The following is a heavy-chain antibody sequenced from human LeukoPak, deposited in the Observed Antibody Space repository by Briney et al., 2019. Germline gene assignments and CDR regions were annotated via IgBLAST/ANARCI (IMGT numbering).Heavy chain of an antibody. D-gene: IGHD5-24*01. V-gene: IGHV3-23*01. CDR1: VSTFTNFS. J-gene: IGHJ5*02. CDR3: AKQFVDV. CDR2: ISESGDDT. Sequence: PGGSVILSCAASVSTFTNFSIHWVRQAPWKGLEWVSSISESGDDTAYADSVKGRFTISRDNSRNTLYLQMISLRAEDTAVYYCAKQFVDVWGQGTLVTVSS.